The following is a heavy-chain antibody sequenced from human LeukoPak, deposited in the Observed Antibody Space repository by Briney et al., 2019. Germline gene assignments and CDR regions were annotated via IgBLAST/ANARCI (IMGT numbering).Heavy chain of an antibody. CDR3: ARDARDLLRFDY. CDR2: ISSSSSYI. Sequence: GGSLRLSCAASGFTFSSYCMNWVRQAPGKGLEWVSSISSSSSYIYYADSVKGRFTISRDNAKNSLYLQMNSLRAEDTAVYYCARDARDLLRFDYWGQGTLVTVSS. V-gene: IGHV3-21*01. D-gene: IGHD1-26*01. J-gene: IGHJ4*02. CDR1: GFTFSSYC.